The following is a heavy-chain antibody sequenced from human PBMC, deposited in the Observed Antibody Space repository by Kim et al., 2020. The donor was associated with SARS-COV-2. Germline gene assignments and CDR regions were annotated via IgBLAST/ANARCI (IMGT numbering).Heavy chain of an antibody. CDR1: GFTFGDYA. CDR3: TRAGITMVRGVIAY. D-gene: IGHD3-10*01. CDR2: IRSKAYGGTT. Sequence: GRSLRLSCTASGFTFGDYAMSWFRQAPGKGLEWVGFIRSKAYGGTTEYAASVKGRFTISRDDSKSIAYLQMNSLKTEDTAVYYCTRAGITMVRGVIAYWGQGTLVTVSS. V-gene: IGHV3-49*03. J-gene: IGHJ4*02.